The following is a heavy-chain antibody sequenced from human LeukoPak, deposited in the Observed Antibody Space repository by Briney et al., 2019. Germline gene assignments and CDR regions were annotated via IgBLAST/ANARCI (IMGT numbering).Heavy chain of an antibody. CDR1: GFTVSNNY. CDR3: ATRNY. J-gene: IGHJ4*02. CDR2: IYSAGST. V-gene: IGHV3-53*01. Sequence: PGGSLRLSCAASGFTVSNNYMSWVRQAPGKGLESVSLIYSAGSTYYADSVKGRFTISRDNSKNTLYLQMNSLGVEDTAMYYCATRNYWGQGTLVTVSS.